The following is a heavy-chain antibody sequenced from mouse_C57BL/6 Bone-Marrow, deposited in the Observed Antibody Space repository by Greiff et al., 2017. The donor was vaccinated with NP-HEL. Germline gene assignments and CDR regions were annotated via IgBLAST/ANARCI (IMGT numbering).Heavy chain of an antibody. CDR3: ARRATVVAQDY. CDR1: GYAFTNYL. J-gene: IGHJ2*01. Sequence: QVQLQQSGAELVRPGTSVKVSCKASGYAFTNYLIEWVKQRPGQGLEWIGVINPGSGGTNYNEKFKGKATLTADKSSSTAYMQLSSLTSEDAAVYFCARRATVVAQDYWGQGTTLTVSS. V-gene: IGHV1-54*01. CDR2: INPGSGGT. D-gene: IGHD1-1*01.